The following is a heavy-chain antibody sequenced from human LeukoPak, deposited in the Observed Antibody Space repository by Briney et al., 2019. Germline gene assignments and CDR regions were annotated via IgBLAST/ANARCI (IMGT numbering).Heavy chain of an antibody. CDR3: ARREYGRRGIVLMVDY. J-gene: IGHJ4*02. V-gene: IGHV1-18*01. CDR2: ISAYNGNT. D-gene: IGHD2-8*01. Sequence: ASVKVSCKASGYTFTSYGISWVRQAPGQGLEWMGWISAYNGNTNYAQKLQGRVTMTTDTSTSTAYMELRSLRSDDTAVYYCARREYGRRGIVLMVDYWGQGTLVTVSS. CDR1: GYTFTSYG.